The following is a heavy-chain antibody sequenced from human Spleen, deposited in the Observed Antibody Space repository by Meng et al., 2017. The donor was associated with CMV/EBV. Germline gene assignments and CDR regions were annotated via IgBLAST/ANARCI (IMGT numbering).Heavy chain of an antibody. Sequence: ASVKVSCKASGYIFMDYYMHWVRQAPGQGLEWMGWINPKSGGTNYAQKFRGRVTMTRDTSISTAYMEVRSLRSDDTAVYYCAREGENYYGSGSYFHDFDYWGQGTLVTVSS. V-gene: IGHV1-2*02. CDR3: AREGENYYGSGSYFHDFDY. D-gene: IGHD3-10*01. CDR1: GYIFMDYY. CDR2: INPKSGGT. J-gene: IGHJ4*02.